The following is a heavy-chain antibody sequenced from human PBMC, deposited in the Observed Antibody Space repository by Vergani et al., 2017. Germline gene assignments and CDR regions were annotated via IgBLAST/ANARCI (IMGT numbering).Heavy chain of an antibody. CDR3: AREAGPVLLWFGESTHAFDI. V-gene: IGHV3-23*01. D-gene: IGHD3-10*01. J-gene: IGHJ3*02. Sequence: EVQLLESGGGLVQPGGSLRLSCAASGFTFSSYAMSWVRQAPGKGLEWVSAISGSGGSTYYADSVKGRFTISRDNSKNTLYLQMNSLRAEDTAVYYCAREAGPVLLWFGESTHAFDIWGQGTMVTVSS. CDR1: GFTFSSYA. CDR2: ISGSGGST.